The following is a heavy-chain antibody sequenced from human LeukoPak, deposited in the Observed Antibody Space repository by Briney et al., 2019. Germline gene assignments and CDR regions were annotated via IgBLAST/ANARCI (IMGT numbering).Heavy chain of an antibody. V-gene: IGHV1-69*13. D-gene: IGHD6-19*01. CDR3: AREDSSGWYYFDY. Sequence: SVNVSCKASGSTFSSYAISWVRQAPGQGLEWMGGIIPIFGTANYAQKFQGRVTITADESTSTAYMELSSLRSEDTAVYYCAREDSSGWYYFDYWGQGTLVTVSS. J-gene: IGHJ4*02. CDR1: GSTFSSYA. CDR2: IIPIFGTA.